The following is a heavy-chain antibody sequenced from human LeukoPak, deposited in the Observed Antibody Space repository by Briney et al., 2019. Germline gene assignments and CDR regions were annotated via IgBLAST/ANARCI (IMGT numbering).Heavy chain of an antibody. CDR2: INPNSGGT. CDR1: GYTFTGYY. CDR3: ARVVTIFGVVINDDY. D-gene: IGHD3-3*01. Sequence: ASVKVSCKASGYTFTGYYMHWVRQAPGQGLEWMGWINPNSGGTNYAQKFQGRVTMTRDTSISTAYMELSRLRSDDTAVYYCARVVTIFGVVINDDYWGQGTLVTVFS. V-gene: IGHV1-2*02. J-gene: IGHJ4*02.